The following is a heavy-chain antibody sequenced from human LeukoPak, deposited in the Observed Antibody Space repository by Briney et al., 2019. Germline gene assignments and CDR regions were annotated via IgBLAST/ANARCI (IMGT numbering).Heavy chain of an antibody. CDR1: GVTVSTYA. CDR3: AKDQGDYSSGWSIFDY. D-gene: IGHD6-19*01. Sequence: PGGFLRLSCAASGVTVSTYAMSWVRQAPGKGLEWVSAITGSGGSTYYADSVKGRFTISRDNSKSTLYLQMNSLRAEDTAVYYCAKDQGDYSSGWSIFDYWGQGSLVTVSS. V-gene: IGHV3-23*01. J-gene: IGHJ4*02. CDR2: ITGSGGST.